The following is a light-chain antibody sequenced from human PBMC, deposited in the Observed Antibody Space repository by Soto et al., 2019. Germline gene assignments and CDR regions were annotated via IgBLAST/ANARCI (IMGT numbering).Light chain of an antibody. CDR2: WAS. Sequence: DIVMTQSPDSLVVSLGERATINCKSSQSLLHSSNNKNYLAWYQQKPGQPPKLLVHWASTPESGVPDRFSGSGSGTDFTFTISRLQAEDVAIYYWQQYYSSPHTFGGGTKVEIK. J-gene: IGKJ4*01. CDR1: QSLLHSSNNKNY. CDR3: QQYYSSPHT. V-gene: IGKV4-1*01.